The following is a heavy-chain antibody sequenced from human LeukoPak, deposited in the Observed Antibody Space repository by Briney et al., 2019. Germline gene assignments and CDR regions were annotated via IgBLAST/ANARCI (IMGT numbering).Heavy chain of an antibody. J-gene: IGHJ2*01. V-gene: IGHV3-48*03. Sequence: SGGSLRLSCAASGFTFSSYEMNWVRQAPGKGLEWVSYISSSGSTIYYADSVKGRFTISRDNAKNSLYLQMNRLRAEDTAVYYCATKRGEPIVVFRARYWYFDLWGRGTLVTVSS. CDR3: ATKRGEPIVVFRARYWYFDL. CDR2: ISSSGSTI. D-gene: IGHD2-21*01. CDR1: GFTFSSYE.